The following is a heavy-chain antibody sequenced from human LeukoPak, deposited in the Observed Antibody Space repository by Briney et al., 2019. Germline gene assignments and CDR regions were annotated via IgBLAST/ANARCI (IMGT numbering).Heavy chain of an antibody. V-gene: IGHV4-39*01. CDR1: GGSISSGDCD. CDR2: IYSSGST. Sequence: PSETLSLTCSVSGGSISSGDCDWGWIRQPPGKGLEWIGTIYSSGSTYYNPSLKSRVSISVDTSKNQFSLKLRSVTAADTAVYYCARSSGSYYHMIHLGDYWGQGTLVTVSS. J-gene: IGHJ4*02. D-gene: IGHD3-10*01. CDR3: ARSSGSYYHMIHLGDY.